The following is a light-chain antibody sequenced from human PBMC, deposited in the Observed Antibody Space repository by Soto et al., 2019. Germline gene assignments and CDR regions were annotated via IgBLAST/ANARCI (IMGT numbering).Light chain of an antibody. CDR1: SSDIGGFYY. J-gene: IGLJ1*01. CDR2: EVS. CDR3: SSYTSSSTLV. Sequence: QSVLTQPASVSGSPGQSITISCTGTSSDIGGFYYVSWYQHHPGKDPKLMIYEVSNRPSGVSNRFSGSKSGNTASLTISGLQAEDEADYYCSSYTSSSTLVFGTGTKVTV. V-gene: IGLV2-14*01.